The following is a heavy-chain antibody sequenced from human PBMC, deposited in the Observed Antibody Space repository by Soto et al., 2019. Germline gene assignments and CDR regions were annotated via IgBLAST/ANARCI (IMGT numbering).Heavy chain of an antibody. CDR1: EFPLRRYC. V-gene: IGHV3-7*03. D-gene: IGHD2-15*01. CDR3: ASLLLAGYGDYCMDG. Sequence: VPLRLSFADSEFPLRRYCMSWVRPATGKGLEWVANIKQDGSEKYYVDSVKGRFTISRDNAKNSLYLQMNSLRAEDTAVYYCASLLLAGYGDYCMDGWGQGTTVT. J-gene: IGHJ6*02. CDR2: IKQDGSEK.